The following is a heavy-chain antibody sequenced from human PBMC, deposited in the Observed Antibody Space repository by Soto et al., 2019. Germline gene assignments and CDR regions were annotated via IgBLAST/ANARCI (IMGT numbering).Heavy chain of an antibody. CDR1: GGSFSGYY. Sequence: SETLSLTCAVYGGSFSGYYWSWIRQPPGKGLEWIGEINHSGSTNYNPSLKSRVTISVDTSKNQFSLKLSSVTAADTAVYYCARHLYDILTGYYRRASSRHFDYWGQGTLVTVSS. D-gene: IGHD3-9*01. CDR3: ARHLYDILTGYYRRASSRHFDY. V-gene: IGHV4-34*01. J-gene: IGHJ4*02. CDR2: INHSGST.